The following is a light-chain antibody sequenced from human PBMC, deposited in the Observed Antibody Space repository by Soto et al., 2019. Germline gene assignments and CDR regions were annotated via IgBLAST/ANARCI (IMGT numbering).Light chain of an antibody. CDR1: QSLTNSY. J-gene: IGKJ4*01. Sequence: SQSPVTLSLSPGERAILSCTASQSLTNSYIAWYQVKPGQAPRLLIYDTSTRATGTPARFSGSGSGTEFTLTISSLQSEDYAVYFCQQYIRWPLTFGGGTKVDI. CDR2: DTS. V-gene: IGKV3-15*01. CDR3: QQYIRWPLT.